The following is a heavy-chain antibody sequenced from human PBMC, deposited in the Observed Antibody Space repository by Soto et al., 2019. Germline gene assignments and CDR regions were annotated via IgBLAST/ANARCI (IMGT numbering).Heavy chain of an antibody. V-gene: IGHV3-7*01. D-gene: IGHD3-16*02. CDR3: AKVWGSFRFQPFDH. Sequence: GGSLRLSCVVSGFTFSSYWMTWVRQSPGKGLEWVANIKPDGSEKYYVDSVKGRLTISRDNAKNSLYLQMNNLRAEDTVVFYCAKVWGSFRFQPFDHWGQGTLVTVSS. CDR1: GFTFSSYW. J-gene: IGHJ4*02. CDR2: IKPDGSEK.